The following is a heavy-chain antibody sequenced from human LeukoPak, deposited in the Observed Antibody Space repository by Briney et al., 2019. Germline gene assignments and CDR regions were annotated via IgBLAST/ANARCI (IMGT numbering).Heavy chain of an antibody. J-gene: IGHJ4*02. CDR3: ASGDFWSGYYSPSLDY. D-gene: IGHD3-3*01. V-gene: IGHV4-59*11. Sequence: SETLFLTCTVSGGSISSHYWSWVRQPPGKGLEWIGYIYYSGSTNYNPSLKSRVTISVDTSKNQFSLKLSSVTAADTAVYYCASGDFWSGYYSPSLDYWGQGTLVTVSS. CDR1: GGSISSHY. CDR2: IYYSGST.